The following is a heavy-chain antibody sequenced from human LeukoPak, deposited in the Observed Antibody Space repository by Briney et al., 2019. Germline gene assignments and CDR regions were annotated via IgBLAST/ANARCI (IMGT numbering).Heavy chain of an antibody. CDR2: IKPDESEK. CDR1: GFTFSSYW. Sequence: GGSPRLSCAASGFTFSSYWMSWVRQAPGKGLEWVANIKPDESEKYYLDSVRGRFTISRDNAKNSLYLQMDSLRAEDTAVYYCARVRSGSYGGPYFDYWGQGTLVTVSS. J-gene: IGHJ4*02. D-gene: IGHD3-10*01. CDR3: ARVRSGSYGGPYFDY. V-gene: IGHV3-7*01.